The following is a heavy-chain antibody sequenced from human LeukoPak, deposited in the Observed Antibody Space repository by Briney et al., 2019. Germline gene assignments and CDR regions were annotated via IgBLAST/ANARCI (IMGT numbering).Heavy chain of an antibody. CDR1: GYTFTNYA. CDR2: INTNTGNP. Sequence: ASVKLSCKASGYTFTNYAMNWVRQAPGQGLEWMGWINTNTGNPTYAQGFTGRFVFSLDTSVSTAYLQISSLKAEDTAVYYCARGERIFGVVGDMDVWGKGTTVTVSS. V-gene: IGHV7-4-1*02. D-gene: IGHD3-3*01. J-gene: IGHJ6*03. CDR3: ARGERIFGVVGDMDV.